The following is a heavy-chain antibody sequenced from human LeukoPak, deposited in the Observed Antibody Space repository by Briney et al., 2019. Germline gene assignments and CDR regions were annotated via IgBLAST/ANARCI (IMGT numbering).Heavy chain of an antibody. CDR1: GYTFTGYY. D-gene: IGHD3-3*01. Sequence: GASVKVSCKASGYTFTGYYMHWVRQAPGQGLEWMGWINPNSGGTNYAQKFQGRVTMTRDTSISTAYMELSRLRSDDTAVYYCARDQGLRFLEWPHDAFDIWGQGTMVTVSS. V-gene: IGHV1-2*02. CDR3: ARDQGLRFLEWPHDAFDI. CDR2: INPNSGGT. J-gene: IGHJ3*02.